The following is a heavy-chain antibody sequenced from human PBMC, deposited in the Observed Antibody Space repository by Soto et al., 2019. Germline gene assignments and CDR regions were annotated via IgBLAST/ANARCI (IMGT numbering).Heavy chain of an antibody. D-gene: IGHD2-15*01. Sequence: QVQLVQSGAEVKKPGSSVKVSCKAPGGTFSSYAISWVRQARGQGLEWKGGIIPIFGTANYAQKFQGRVTITADEYTSTGYMELSSLRSEDTAVYYCARSQGGSSSLDIYYYYYYGMDVWGQGTTVTVSS. V-gene: IGHV1-69*01. J-gene: IGHJ6*02. CDR2: IIPIFGTA. CDR1: GGTFSSYA. CDR3: ARSQGGSSSLDIYYYYYYGMDV.